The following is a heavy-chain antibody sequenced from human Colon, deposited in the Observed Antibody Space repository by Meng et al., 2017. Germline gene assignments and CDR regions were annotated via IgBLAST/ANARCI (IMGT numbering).Heavy chain of an antibody. D-gene: IGHD6-19*01. V-gene: IGHV1-18*01. Sequence: GMPGAEGKQPEASVKVSCKASGYIFTTYGISWVRQAPGEGLEWMGWISAYNGNTNSAQKFQDRVTMTTDTSTNTAYMELRSLRSDDTAMYYCARDRQWLGSDYWGQGTLVTVSS. CDR2: ISAYNGNT. CDR1: GYIFTTYG. CDR3: ARDRQWLGSDY. J-gene: IGHJ4*02.